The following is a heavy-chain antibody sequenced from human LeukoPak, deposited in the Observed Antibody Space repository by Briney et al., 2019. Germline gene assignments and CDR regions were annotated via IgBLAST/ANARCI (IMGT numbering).Heavy chain of an antibody. CDR2: IYYTGST. Sequence: SETLSLTCTVSAGAINIYYWHWIRQPPGKGLEWIGYIYYTGSTKYNPSLKSRVTMSVDTSKNHFSLRLSSVTAADTAVYYCARHGGNNSFPNWGRGTLVTVSS. CDR3: ARHGGNNSFPN. CDR1: AGAINIYY. V-gene: IGHV4-59*08. J-gene: IGHJ4*02. D-gene: IGHD4-23*01.